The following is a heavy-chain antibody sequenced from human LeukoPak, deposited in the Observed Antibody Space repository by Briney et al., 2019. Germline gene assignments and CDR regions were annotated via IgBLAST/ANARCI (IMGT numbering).Heavy chain of an antibody. J-gene: IGHJ6*03. CDR3: ARGMTTVVTLYYYSYTDA. Sequence: SETLSLTCTVSGGSISSYYWSWIRQPPGKGLEGIGYIYYSGSTNYNPSLKSRVTISVDTSKNQFSLKLSSVTAADTAVYYCARGMTTVVTLYYYSYTDAWGKGTTVTTSS. V-gene: IGHV4-59*12. CDR1: GGSISSYY. D-gene: IGHD4-23*01. CDR2: IYYSGST.